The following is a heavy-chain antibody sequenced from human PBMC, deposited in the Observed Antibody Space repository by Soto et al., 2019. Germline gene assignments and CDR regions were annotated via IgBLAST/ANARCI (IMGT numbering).Heavy chain of an antibody. J-gene: IGHJ4*02. CDR3: ARESEDLTSNFDY. Sequence: PGGSLRLSCAASGFTFTKNAMTWVRQAPGKGLEWLSGIGGTAGRTYYADSVKGRFTISRDNAKNSLYLEMNSLRAEDTAVYYCARESEDLTSNFDYWGQGTLVTVS. CDR2: IGGTAGRT. V-gene: IGHV3-23*01. CDR1: GFTFTKNA.